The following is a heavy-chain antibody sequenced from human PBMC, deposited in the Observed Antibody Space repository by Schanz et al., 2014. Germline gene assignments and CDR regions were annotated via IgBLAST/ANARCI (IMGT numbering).Heavy chain of an antibody. CDR3: AKDLAVAGDY. V-gene: IGHV3-NL1*01. J-gene: IGHJ4*02. Sequence: VQLVESGGGLVKPGGSLRLSCAASGFAFSAYSMNWVRQAPGKGLEWVSRIDADGNSTSYADSVKGRFIISRDYSKNTLYLQMNSLRAEDTAVYYCAKDLAVAGDYWGQGTLVTVSS. CDR2: IDADGNST. D-gene: IGHD6-19*01. CDR1: GFAFSAYS.